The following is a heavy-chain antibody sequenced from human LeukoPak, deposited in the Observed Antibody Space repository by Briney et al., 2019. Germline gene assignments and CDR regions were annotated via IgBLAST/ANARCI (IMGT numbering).Heavy chain of an antibody. D-gene: IGHD6-19*01. J-gene: IGHJ5*02. CDR2: TYYRSKWYN. CDR3: ARDRAVAGTINWLDP. Sequence: SQTLSLTCAISGDSVSSNNATWNWIRQSPSRGLEWLGRTYYRSKWYNDYAVPVQSRITVNPDTSKNQFSLQLNSVTPEDTAVYYCARDRAVAGTINWLDPWGQGTLVTVSS. V-gene: IGHV6-1*01. CDR1: GDSVSSNNAT.